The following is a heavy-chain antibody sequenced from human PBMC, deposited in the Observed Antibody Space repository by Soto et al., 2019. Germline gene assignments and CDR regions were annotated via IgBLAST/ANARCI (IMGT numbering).Heavy chain of an antibody. CDR3: ARLDFSGYYYGSGSYYIHY. CDR2: ISSSSSYI. V-gene: IGHV3-21*01. D-gene: IGHD3-10*01. CDR1: GFTFSSYS. J-gene: IGHJ4*02. Sequence: EVQLVESGGGLVKPGGSLRLSCAASGFTFSSYSMNWVRQAPGKGLEWVSSISSSSSYIYYADSVKGRFTISRDNAKNSLYLQMNSLRAEDTAVYYCARLDFSGYYYGSGSYYIHYWGQGTLVTVSS.